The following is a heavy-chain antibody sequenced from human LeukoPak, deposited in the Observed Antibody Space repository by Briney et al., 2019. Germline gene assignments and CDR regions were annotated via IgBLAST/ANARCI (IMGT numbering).Heavy chain of an antibody. D-gene: IGHD3-16*01. CDR3: AKDLSWGCLDP. CDR1: GFTFSNYG. V-gene: IGHV3-23*01. J-gene: IGHJ5*02. Sequence: GGTLRLSCAASGFTFSNYGMNWVRQAPGKGLEWISGISGSGGNTYYADCVKGRFTISRDNSKNTPYLQMNSLRAEDTAVYYCAKDLSWGCLDPWGQGTLVTVSS. CDR2: ISGSGGNT.